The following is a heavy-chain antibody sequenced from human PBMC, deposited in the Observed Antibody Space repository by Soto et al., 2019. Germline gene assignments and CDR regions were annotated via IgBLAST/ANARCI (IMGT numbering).Heavy chain of an antibody. CDR2: INHSGST. CDR1: GGSFSGYY. D-gene: IGHD2-2*01. J-gene: IGHJ6*02. Sequence: PADTLCLTCAVYGGSFSGYYGSWIRQPPGKGLECIGEINHSGSTNYNPTRKSRVTISIVTTMNHVFLRLGSVFVAATDVYFCAQYQLLYGMDVCGQVTTVTVSS. V-gene: IGHV4-34*01. CDR3: AQYQLLYGMDV.